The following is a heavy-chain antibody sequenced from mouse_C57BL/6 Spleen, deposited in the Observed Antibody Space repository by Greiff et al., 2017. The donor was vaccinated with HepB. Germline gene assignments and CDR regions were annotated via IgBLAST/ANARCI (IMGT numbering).Heavy chain of an antibody. J-gene: IGHJ1*03. CDR2: INPNYGTT. D-gene: IGHD1-1*01. Sequence: VQLQQSGPELVKPGASVKISCKASGYSFTDYNMNWVKQSNGKSLEWIGVINPNYGTTSYNQKFKGKATLTVDQSSSTAYMQLNSLTSEDSAVYYCAVQDYYGSTWYFDVWGTGTTVTVSS. V-gene: IGHV1-39*01. CDR3: AVQDYYGSTWYFDV. CDR1: GYSFTDYN.